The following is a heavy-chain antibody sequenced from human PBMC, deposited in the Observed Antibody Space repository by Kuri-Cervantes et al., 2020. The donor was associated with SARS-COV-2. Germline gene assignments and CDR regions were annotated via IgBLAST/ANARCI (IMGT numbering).Heavy chain of an antibody. Sequence: ESLKLSCTVSGGSISSSSYYWGWIRQPPGKGLEWIGSIYYSGSTYYNPSLKSRVTISVDTSKNQFSLKLSSVTAADTAVYYCAREAAAAGTWLGYWGQGTLVTVSS. V-gene: IGHV4-39*07. J-gene: IGHJ4*02. CDR1: GGSISSSSYY. CDR2: IYYSGST. D-gene: IGHD6-13*01. CDR3: AREAAAAGTWLGY.